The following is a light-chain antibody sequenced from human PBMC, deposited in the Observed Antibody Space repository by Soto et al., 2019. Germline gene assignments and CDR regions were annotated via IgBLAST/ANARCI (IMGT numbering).Light chain of an antibody. J-gene: IGKJ5*01. Sequence: EIVLRQSPGTLSLSTGERATLSCRASQSVSNNYLAWYQQKPGQAPRLLIYGASSRATGIPDRFSGTGSETDFTLTINRLEPEDFAVYYCQQYENSPITFGQGTRLEIK. V-gene: IGKV3-20*01. CDR2: GAS. CDR1: QSVSNNY. CDR3: QQYENSPIT.